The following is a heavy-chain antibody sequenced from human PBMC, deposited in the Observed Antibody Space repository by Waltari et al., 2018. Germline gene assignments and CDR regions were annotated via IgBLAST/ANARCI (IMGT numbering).Heavy chain of an antibody. J-gene: IGHJ5*02. CDR3: ARALGAAPGRWFDP. V-gene: IGHV1-8*03. CDR1: GYTFTDYY. CDR2: MNPNSGNT. Sequence: VQLVQSGAEVKKPGATVKISCKASGYTFTDYYMHWVRQATGQGLEWMGWMNPNSGNTGYAQKFQGRVTITRNTSISTAYMELSSLRSEDTAVYYCARALGAAPGRWFDPWGQGTLVTVSS. D-gene: IGHD6-6*01.